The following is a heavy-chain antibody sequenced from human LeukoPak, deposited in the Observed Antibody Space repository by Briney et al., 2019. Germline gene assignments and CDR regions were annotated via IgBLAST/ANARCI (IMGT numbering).Heavy chain of an antibody. CDR2: ISWNSGSI. CDR1: GFTFDDYA. CDR3: AKDTGGVTMIRGVYYYYGMDV. D-gene: IGHD3-10*01. Sequence: GRSLRLSCAASGFTFDDYAMYWVRQAPGKGLEWVSGISWNSGSIGYADSVRGRFTISRDNAKNSLYLQMNSLRAEDSALYYCAKDTGGVTMIRGVYYYYGMDVWGQGTTVTVSS. V-gene: IGHV3-9*01. J-gene: IGHJ6*02.